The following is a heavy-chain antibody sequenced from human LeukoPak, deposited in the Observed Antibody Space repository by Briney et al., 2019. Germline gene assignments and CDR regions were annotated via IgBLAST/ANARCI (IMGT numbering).Heavy chain of an antibody. CDR3: ARGVEKRFDP. J-gene: IGHJ5*02. D-gene: IGHD2-15*01. CDR1: GGSFSGYY. Sequence: PSETLSLTCAVYGGSFSGYYWSWIRQPPGKGLEWIGEINHSGSTNYNPSLKSRVTMSVDTSKNQFSLKLSSVTAADTAVYYCARGVEKRFDPWGQGTLVTVSS. V-gene: IGHV4-34*01. CDR2: INHSGST.